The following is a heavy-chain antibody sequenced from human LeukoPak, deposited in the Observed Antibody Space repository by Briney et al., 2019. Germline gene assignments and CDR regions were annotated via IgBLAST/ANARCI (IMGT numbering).Heavy chain of an antibody. CDR1: GFTFSDYY. J-gene: IGHJ4*02. CDR2: ISSSGSTI. Sequence: GGSLRLSCAASGFTFSDYYMSWIRQAPGKGLEWVSYISSSGSTIYYADSVRGRFTISRDNSKNTLYLQMNSLRAEDAAVYYCARAPVTSCRGAYCYPFDYWGQGTLVTVSS. V-gene: IGHV3-11*01. D-gene: IGHD2-21*01. CDR3: ARAPVTSCRGAYCYPFDY.